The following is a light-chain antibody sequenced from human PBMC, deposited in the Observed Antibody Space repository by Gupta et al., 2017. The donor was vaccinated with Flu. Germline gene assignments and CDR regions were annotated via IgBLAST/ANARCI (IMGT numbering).Light chain of an antibody. V-gene: IGKV3-15*01. J-gene: IGKJ1*01. CDR1: QSVNRN. CDR2: GAS. Sequence: SASLSVSPGERAARSGMARQSVNRNLDRHQQRPGQAPRLLISGASASATGIPDRFSGTGSGIEFTLTISSLQSEDIAVYWGHQYNSWGGTFGEGTKVEVK. CDR3: HQYNSWGGT.